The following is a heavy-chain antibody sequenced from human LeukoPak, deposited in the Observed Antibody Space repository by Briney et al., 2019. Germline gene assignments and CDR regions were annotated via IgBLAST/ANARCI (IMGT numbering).Heavy chain of an antibody. CDR1: GGSIRSYY. V-gene: IGHV4-34*01. D-gene: IGHD3-10*01. J-gene: IGHJ6*02. CDR3: ARGSYYYGSGSYYYYYGMDV. CDR2: INHSGST. Sequence: SETLSLTCTVSGGSIRSYYWSWIRQPPGKGLEWIGEINHSGSTNYNPSLKSRVTISVDTSKNQFSLKLSSVTAADTAVYYCARGSYYYGSGSYYYYYGMDVWGQGTTVTVSS.